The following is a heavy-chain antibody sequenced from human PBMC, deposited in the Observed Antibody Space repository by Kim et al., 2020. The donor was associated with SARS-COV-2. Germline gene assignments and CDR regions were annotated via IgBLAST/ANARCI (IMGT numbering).Heavy chain of an antibody. CDR3: ARCTSYGGRLGDYYGMDV. Sequence: KSRVTISVDTSKNQFSLKLSSVTAADTAVYYCARCTSYGGRLGDYYGMDVWGQGTTVTVSS. V-gene: IGHV4-59*01. D-gene: IGHD2-15*01. J-gene: IGHJ6*02.